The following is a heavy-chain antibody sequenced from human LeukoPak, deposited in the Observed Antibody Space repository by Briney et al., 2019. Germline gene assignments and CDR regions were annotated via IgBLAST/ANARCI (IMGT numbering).Heavy chain of an antibody. CDR3: AKGAQSIAARRNFDY. D-gene: IGHD6-6*01. J-gene: IGHJ4*02. CDR1: GFTFSSYG. Sequence: GGSLRLSCAASGFTFSSYGMHWVRQAPGKGLEWMAVISYDGSNKYYADSVKGRFTVSRDNSKNTLYLQMNSLRAEDTAVYYCAKGAQSIAARRNFDYWGQGTLVTVSS. CDR2: ISYDGSNK. V-gene: IGHV3-30*18.